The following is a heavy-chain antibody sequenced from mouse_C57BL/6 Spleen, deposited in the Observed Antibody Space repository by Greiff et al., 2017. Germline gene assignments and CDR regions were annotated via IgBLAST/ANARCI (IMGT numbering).Heavy chain of an antibody. CDR3: ARPRLTQYYFDY. D-gene: IGHD4-1*01. CDR2: ISSGSSTI. V-gene: IGHV5-17*01. J-gene: IGHJ2*01. CDR1: GFTFSDYG. Sequence: EVKLEESGGGLVKPGGSLKLSCAASGFTFSDYGMHWVRQAPEKGLEWVAYISSGSSTIYYADTVKGRFTISRDNAKNTLFLQRTSLRSEDTAMYYCARPRLTQYYFDYWGQGTTLTVSS.